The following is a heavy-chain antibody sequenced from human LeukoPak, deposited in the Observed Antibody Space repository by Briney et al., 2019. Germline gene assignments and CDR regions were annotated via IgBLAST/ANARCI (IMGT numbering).Heavy chain of an antibody. J-gene: IGHJ4*02. V-gene: IGHV3-48*02. D-gene: IGHD3-3*01. CDR2: ISSSSSTI. Sequence: GGSLRLSCAASGSTFSSYSMNWVRQAPGKGLEWISYISSSSSTIYYADSVKGRFTISRDNAKNSLYLQMDSLRDEDTAVYYCARAYDFWSGYYQGSFDYWGQGTLVTVSS. CDR3: ARAYDFWSGYYQGSFDY. CDR1: GSTFSSYS.